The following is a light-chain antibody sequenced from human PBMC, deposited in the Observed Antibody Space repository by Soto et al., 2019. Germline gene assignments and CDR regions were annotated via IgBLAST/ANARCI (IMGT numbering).Light chain of an antibody. CDR3: QQSYSYFRT. J-gene: IGKJ1*01. CDR1: QSISSY. Sequence: PVSRTTSIRIRVTISCRASQSISSYLNWYQQKPGRAPKLLIYAASILQSGVPTRFSGSGSGTDFTLTISSLHPEDFATYYCQQSYSYFRTFGQGTKVDIK. V-gene: IGKV1-39*01. CDR2: AAS.